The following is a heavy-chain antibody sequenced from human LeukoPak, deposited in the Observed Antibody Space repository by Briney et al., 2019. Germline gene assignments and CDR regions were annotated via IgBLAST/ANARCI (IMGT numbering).Heavy chain of an antibody. CDR3: ARTGVAVAGIGYYYYGMDV. CDR2: IDHSDYYT. CDR1: GYSFTSYW. Sequence: GASLKISCKGSGYSFTSYWISWVRQMPGKRLEWMGRIDHSDYYTNYSQSFHGHVTISADKSISTAYLQWSSLKASDTAMYYCARTGVAVAGIGYYYYGMDVWGQGTTVTVSS. V-gene: IGHV5-10-1*01. D-gene: IGHD6-19*01. J-gene: IGHJ6*02.